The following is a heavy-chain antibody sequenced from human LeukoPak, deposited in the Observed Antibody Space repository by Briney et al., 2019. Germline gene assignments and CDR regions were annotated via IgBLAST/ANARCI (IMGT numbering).Heavy chain of an antibody. CDR1: GFTFTSSA. V-gene: IGHV1-58*01. J-gene: IGHJ4*02. CDR3: AADPPAPILTRYYPDY. Sequence: SVKVSCKASGFTFTSSAAQWVRQARGQRLEWIGWIVVGSGNTNYAQKFQERVTITRDMSTSTAYMELSSLRSEDTPVYYCAADPPAPILTRYYPDYWRQPTLVTVPS. CDR2: IVVGSGNT. D-gene: IGHD3-9*01.